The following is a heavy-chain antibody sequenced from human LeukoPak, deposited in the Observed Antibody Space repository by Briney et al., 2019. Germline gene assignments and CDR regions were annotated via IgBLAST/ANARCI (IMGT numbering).Heavy chain of an antibody. Sequence: SETLSLTCTVSGGSISRYYWSWIRQSAGKGLEWIGRIYTSGSTNYNPSLKSRVTMSVDTSKNQFSLKLSSVTAADTAVYYCARISYSSSSGAAGYYFDYWGQGTLVTVAS. CDR1: GGSISRYY. D-gene: IGHD6-6*01. J-gene: IGHJ4*02. CDR3: ARISYSSSSGAAGYYFDY. CDR2: IYTSGST. V-gene: IGHV4-4*07.